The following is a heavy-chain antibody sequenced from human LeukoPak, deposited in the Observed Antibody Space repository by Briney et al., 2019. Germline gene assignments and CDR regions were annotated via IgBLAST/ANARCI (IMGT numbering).Heavy chain of an antibody. CDR3: ARGPKRYYGPGSSSVFDY. V-gene: IGHV4-59*01. D-gene: IGHD3-10*01. Sequence: SETLSLTCTVSGGSISSYYWSWIRQPPGKGLEWIGYIYYSGSTNYNPSLKSRVTISVDTSKNQFSLKLSSVTAADTAVYYCARGPKRYYGPGSSSVFDYWGQGTLVTVSS. CDR1: GGSISSYY. CDR2: IYYSGST. J-gene: IGHJ4*02.